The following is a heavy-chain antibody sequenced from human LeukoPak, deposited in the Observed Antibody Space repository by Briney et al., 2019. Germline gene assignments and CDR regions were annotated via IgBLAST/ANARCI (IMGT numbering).Heavy chain of an antibody. D-gene: IGHD3-10*01. CDR3: ARQSGAGWFDP. V-gene: IGHV5-51*01. CDR1: GYIFTSSW. CDR2: IKPGESDT. Sequence: GESLKISSQASGYIFTSSWIGWARQLPGKGLEGMAIIKPGESDTRYSPSFQGQVTISADKSISTVYLQWGSLKGSDTGMYYCARQSGAGWFDPWGQGTLVTVSS. J-gene: IGHJ5*02.